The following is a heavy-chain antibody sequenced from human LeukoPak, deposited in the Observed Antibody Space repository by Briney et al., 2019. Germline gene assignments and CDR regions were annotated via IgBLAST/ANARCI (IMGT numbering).Heavy chain of an antibody. CDR3: ARVSSGWYVPY. CDR1: GFTFSSYS. Sequence: GGSLRLSCAASGFTFSSYSMNWVRQAPGKGLEWVSSISSSSSYIYYADSVKGRFTISRDNAKNSLYLQMNRLRAEDTAVYYCARVSSGWYVPYWGQGTLVTVSS. D-gene: IGHD6-19*01. V-gene: IGHV3-21*01. CDR2: ISSSSSYI. J-gene: IGHJ4*02.